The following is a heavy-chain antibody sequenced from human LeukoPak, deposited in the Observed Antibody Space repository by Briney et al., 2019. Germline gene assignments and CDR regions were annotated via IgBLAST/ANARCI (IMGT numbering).Heavy chain of an antibody. CDR3: ARRFLEWSLAIDY. CDR2: INHSGST. CDR1: GGSFSGYY. Sequence: SETLSLTCAVYGGSFSGYYWSWIRQPPGKGLEWIGEINHSGSTNYNPSLKSRVTISVDKSKNQFSLKLSSVTAADTAVYYCARRFLEWSLAIDYWGQGTLVTVSS. D-gene: IGHD3-3*01. J-gene: IGHJ4*02. V-gene: IGHV4-34*01.